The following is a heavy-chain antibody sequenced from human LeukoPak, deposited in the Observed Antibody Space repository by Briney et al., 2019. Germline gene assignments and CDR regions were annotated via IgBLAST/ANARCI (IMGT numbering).Heavy chain of an antibody. J-gene: IGHJ6*02. CDR2: IYSGGST. D-gene: IGHD2-15*01. CDR3: ATARYYYGMDV. Sequence: GGSLRLSCAASGFTVSSNYMSWVRQAPGKGLEWVSVIYSGGSTYYADSAKGRFTISRDNSKNTLYLQMNSLRAEDTAVYYCATARYYYGMDVWGQGTTVTVSS. V-gene: IGHV3-53*01. CDR1: GFTVSSNY.